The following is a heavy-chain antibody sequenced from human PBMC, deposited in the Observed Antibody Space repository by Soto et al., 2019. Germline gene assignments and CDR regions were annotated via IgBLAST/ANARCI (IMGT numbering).Heavy chain of an antibody. Sequence: GGSLRLSCAASGFTFSSYWMHWVRQAPGKGLVWVSRINSDGSSTSYADPVKGRFTISRDNAKNTLYLQMNSLRAEDTAVYYCASGGYCSGGSCYSELSLDYWGQGTLVTVSS. D-gene: IGHD2-15*01. J-gene: IGHJ4*02. V-gene: IGHV3-74*01. CDR3: ASGGYCSGGSCYSELSLDY. CDR1: GFTFSSYW. CDR2: INSDGSST.